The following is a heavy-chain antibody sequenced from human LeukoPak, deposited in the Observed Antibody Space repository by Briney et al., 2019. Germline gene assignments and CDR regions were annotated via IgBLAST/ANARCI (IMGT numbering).Heavy chain of an antibody. CDR1: GFTLNTYA. J-gene: IGHJ4*02. D-gene: IGHD3-3*01. CDR3: AKVGLWSGQAHEY. CDR2: ISGSGSDT. V-gene: IGHV3-23*01. Sequence: GGSLRLSCAASGFTLNTYAMNWVRQAPGKGLQCVSTISGSGSDTYYTDSVKGRFTISRDNSKNTLFVQMNSLRAEDTAVYYCAKVGLWSGQAHEYWGQGTLVTVSS.